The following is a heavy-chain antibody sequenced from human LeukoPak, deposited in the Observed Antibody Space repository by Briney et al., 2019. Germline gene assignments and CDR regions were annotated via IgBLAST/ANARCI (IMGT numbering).Heavy chain of an antibody. Sequence: PGGSLRLSCAASAFNVRTSYMTWVRQAPGKGLQWVSVIYPDGSTYYSESVKGRFTISRDNSENTVYLQMSSLRAEDTAVYYCARDLSKPSDYWGQGTLVIVSS. V-gene: IGHV3-53*01. J-gene: IGHJ4*02. D-gene: IGHD4-11*01. CDR2: IYPDGST. CDR1: AFNVRTSY. CDR3: ARDLSKPSDY.